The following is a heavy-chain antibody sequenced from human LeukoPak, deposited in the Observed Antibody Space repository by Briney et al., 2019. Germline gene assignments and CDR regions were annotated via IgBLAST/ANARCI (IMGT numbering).Heavy chain of an antibody. Sequence: SETLSLTCTVSGGSISSYYCNWIRQPPGKGLEWIGYMYYSGTINYNPSLKSRVTISVDTSKNQFSLKLSSVTAADTAMYYCARAWATDYFDYWGQGTLVTVSS. CDR2: MYYSGTI. CDR3: ARAWATDYFDY. CDR1: GGSISSYY. V-gene: IGHV4-59*01. J-gene: IGHJ4*02.